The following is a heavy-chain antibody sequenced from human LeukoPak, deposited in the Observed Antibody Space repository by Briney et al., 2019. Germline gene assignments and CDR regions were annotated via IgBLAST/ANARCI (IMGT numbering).Heavy chain of an antibody. J-gene: IGHJ4*02. CDR3: AKHSYRVDSFTDY. V-gene: IGHV3-23*01. D-gene: IGHD5-12*01. CDR1: GFTFSTYA. Sequence: GGSLRLSCAASGFTFSTYAMCGVRQAPGKGLEWVSGISDSGGTTYYADSVKGRFTISRDNSKNTLYLQMNSLRAEDTAVYYCAKHSYRVDSFTDYWGQGTLVTVSS. CDR2: ISDSGGTT.